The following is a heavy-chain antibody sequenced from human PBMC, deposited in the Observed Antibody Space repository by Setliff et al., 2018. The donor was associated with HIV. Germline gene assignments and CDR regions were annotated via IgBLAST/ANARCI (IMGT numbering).Heavy chain of an antibody. CDR3: ASASGDYEPYQY. V-gene: IGHV1-69*13. D-gene: IGHD4-17*01. CDR1: GDTSNSYA. Sequence: GASVKVSCKASGDTSNSYAIRWVRQAPGQGPEWMGGIIPIFGSPQYAPQFRGRATITADESSRTAYMELTSLKSEDSAVYYCASASGDYEPYQYWGQGTLVTVPS. CDR2: IIPIFGSP. J-gene: IGHJ1*01.